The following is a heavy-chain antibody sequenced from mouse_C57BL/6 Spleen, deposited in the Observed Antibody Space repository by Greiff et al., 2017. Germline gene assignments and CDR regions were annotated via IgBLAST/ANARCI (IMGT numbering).Heavy chain of an antibody. D-gene: IGHD3-2*02. CDR3: ARQLRLLRNAMDY. CDR1: GYAFSSSW. Sequence: QVQLQQSGPELVKPGASVKISCKASGYAFSSSWMNWVKQRPGKGLEWIGRIYPGDGDTNYNGKFKGKATLTADKSSSTAYMQLSSLTSEDSAVYFCARQLRLLRNAMDYWGQGTSVTVSS. V-gene: IGHV1-82*01. CDR2: IYPGDGDT. J-gene: IGHJ4*01.